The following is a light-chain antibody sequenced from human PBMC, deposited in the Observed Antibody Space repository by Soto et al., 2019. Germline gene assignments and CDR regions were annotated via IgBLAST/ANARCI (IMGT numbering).Light chain of an antibody. CDR2: KAS. CDR3: QHCDSYWT. J-gene: IGKJ1*01. CDR1: QSISTS. V-gene: IGKV1-5*03. Sequence: DIQMTQSPSTLSASVGDRVTITCRASQSISTSLAWYQQKPGKDPKVLIYKASSLESGVPSRFSGSGSGTEFTLTISSLQPDDFATYYCQHCDSYWTFGQGTKVEIK.